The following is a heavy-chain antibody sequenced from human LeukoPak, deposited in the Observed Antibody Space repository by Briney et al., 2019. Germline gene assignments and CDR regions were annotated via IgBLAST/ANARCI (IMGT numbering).Heavy chain of an antibody. V-gene: IGHV3-7*05. Sequence: GGSLRLSCAASGLTFSSHWMSWVRQAPGKGLEWVANIRQDGKEKYYVDSVKGRFTISRDNAKNSLYLQINSLRAEDTAVYYCATYCGGDCYSPHDAFDIWGQGTMVTVSS. J-gene: IGHJ3*02. CDR3: ATYCGGDCYSPHDAFDI. D-gene: IGHD2-21*02. CDR2: IRQDGKEK. CDR1: GLTFSSHW.